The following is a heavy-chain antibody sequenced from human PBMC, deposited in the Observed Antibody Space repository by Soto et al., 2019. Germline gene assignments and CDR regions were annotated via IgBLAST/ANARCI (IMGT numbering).Heavy chain of an antibody. V-gene: IGHV4-59*12. Sequence: SETLSLTCTVSGGSISSYYWSWIRQPPGKGLEWIGYIYYSGSTNYNPSLKSRVTISVDTSKNQFSLKLSSVTAADTAVYYCARVRFDWLLKSSPPVRRRYYYYGMDVWGQGTTVTVS. CDR2: IYYSGST. D-gene: IGHD3-9*01. CDR1: GGSISSYY. J-gene: IGHJ6*02. CDR3: ARVRFDWLLKSSPPVRRRYYYYGMDV.